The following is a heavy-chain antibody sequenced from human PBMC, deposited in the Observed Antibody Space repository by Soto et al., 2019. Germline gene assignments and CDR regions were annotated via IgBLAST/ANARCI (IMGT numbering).Heavy chain of an antibody. Sequence: GSGPTLVNPTQTLTLTCTFSGFSLSTSGVGVGWIRQPPGKALEWLALIYWDDDKRYSPSLKSRLTITKDTSKNQVVLTMTNMESVDTATYYCAFRNYCGGDCSSFQHWGQGTLVTVSS. V-gene: IGHV2-5*02. CDR2: IYWDDDK. J-gene: IGHJ1*01. CDR3: AFRNYCGGDCSSFQH. CDR1: GFSLSTSGVG. D-gene: IGHD2-21*02.